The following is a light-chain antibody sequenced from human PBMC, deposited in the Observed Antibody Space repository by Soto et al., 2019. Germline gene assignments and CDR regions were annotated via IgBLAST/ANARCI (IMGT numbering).Light chain of an antibody. Sequence: QSALTQPASVSGSPGQSITISCTGTSSDVGGYNYVSWYQQHPGKAPNLMIYDVSNRPSGVSNRFSGSKSGNTASLTISGLQAEDEADYYCSSYTTSSTHVFGTGTKVTVL. CDR3: SSYTTSSTHV. CDR1: SSDVGGYNY. CDR2: DVS. V-gene: IGLV2-14*03. J-gene: IGLJ1*01.